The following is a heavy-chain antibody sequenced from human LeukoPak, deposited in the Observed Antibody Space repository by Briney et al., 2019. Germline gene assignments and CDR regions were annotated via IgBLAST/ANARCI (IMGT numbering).Heavy chain of an antibody. CDR1: GGSITSSYYY. CDR2: IYYSGST. D-gene: IGHD6-19*01. V-gene: IGHV4-39*01. Sequence: SETLSLTCTVSGGSITSSYYYWGWIRQPPGKGLEWIGSIYYSGSTYYNPSLKSRVTISVDTSKNQFSLKLSSVTAADTAVYYCAPMYSSGWPRPNWFDPWGQGTLVTVSS. CDR3: APMYSSGWPRPNWFDP. J-gene: IGHJ5*02.